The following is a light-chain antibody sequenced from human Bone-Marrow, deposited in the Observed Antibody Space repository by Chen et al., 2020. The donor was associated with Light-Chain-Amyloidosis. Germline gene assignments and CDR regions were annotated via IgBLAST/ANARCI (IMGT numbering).Light chain of an antibody. V-gene: IGLV2-14*01. CDR3: ISHTSSGTLWV. Sequence: QSALTQPASVSGSPGQSITISCTGTSSDVGGYDLVSWYTQYPGKAPNLMIYEVTNRPSGISNRFSGSKSGNTASLTISGLQAEDEADYYGISHTSSGTLWVFGGGTKLTVL. CDR2: EVT. CDR1: SSDVGGYDL. J-gene: IGLJ3*02.